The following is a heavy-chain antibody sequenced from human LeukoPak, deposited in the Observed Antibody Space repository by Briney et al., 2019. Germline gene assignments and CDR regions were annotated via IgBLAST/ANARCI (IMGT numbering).Heavy chain of an antibody. D-gene: IGHD3-3*01. CDR2: IIPILGIA. CDR3: ARAKTYYDFWSGYYEPNYYYYYMDV. Sequence: GASVKVSCKASGYTFTGYYMHWVRQAPGQGLEWMGRIIPILGIANYAQKFQGRVTITADKSTSTAYMELSSLRSEDTAVYYCARAKTYYDFWSGYYEPNYYYYYMDVWGKGTTVTVSS. V-gene: IGHV1-69*04. CDR1: GYTFTGYY. J-gene: IGHJ6*03.